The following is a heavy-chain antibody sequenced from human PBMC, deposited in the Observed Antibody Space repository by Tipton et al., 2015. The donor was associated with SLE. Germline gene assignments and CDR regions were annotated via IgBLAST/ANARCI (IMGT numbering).Heavy chain of an antibody. J-gene: IGHJ3*02. CDR2: IYTSGST. Sequence: TPSLTCTVSGGSISSGSYYWSWIRQPAGKGLEWIGRIYTSGSTNYNPSLKSRVTISVDTSKNQFSLKLSSVTAADTAVYYCARAPGLRYAFDIWGQGTMVTVSS. CDR1: GGSISSGSYY. CDR3: ARAPGLRYAFDI. D-gene: IGHD5-12*01. V-gene: IGHV4-61*02.